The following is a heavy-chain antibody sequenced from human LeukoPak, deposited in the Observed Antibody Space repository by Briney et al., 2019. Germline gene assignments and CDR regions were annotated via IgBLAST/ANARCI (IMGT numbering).Heavy chain of an antibody. Sequence: GGSLRLSCAASGFTFSSYAMHWVRQAPGKGLEWVAVISYDGSNKYYADSVKGRFTISRDNSKNTLYLQMNSLRAEDTAVYYCARERQSTYYYDSSGYYYSLGYYYYGMDVWGQGTTVTVSS. CDR3: ARERQSTYYYDSSGYYYSLGYYYYGMDV. CDR2: ISYDGSNK. D-gene: IGHD3-22*01. V-gene: IGHV3-30*04. J-gene: IGHJ6*02. CDR1: GFTFSSYA.